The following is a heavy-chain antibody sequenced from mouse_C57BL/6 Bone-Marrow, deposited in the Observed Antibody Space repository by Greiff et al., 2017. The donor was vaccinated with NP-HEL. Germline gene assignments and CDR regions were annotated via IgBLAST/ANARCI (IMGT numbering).Heavy chain of an antibody. CDR3: AREGPDGSSPWYFDV. D-gene: IGHD1-1*01. J-gene: IGHJ1*03. CDR1: GYTFTDYN. V-gene: IGHV1-18*01. Sequence: VQLQQSGPELVKPGASVKIPCKASGYTFTDYNMDWVKQSHGKSLEWIGDINPTNGGTIYNQKFKGKATLTVDKSSSTAYMELRSLTSEDTAVYYCAREGPDGSSPWYFDVWGTGTTVTVSS. CDR2: INPTNGGT.